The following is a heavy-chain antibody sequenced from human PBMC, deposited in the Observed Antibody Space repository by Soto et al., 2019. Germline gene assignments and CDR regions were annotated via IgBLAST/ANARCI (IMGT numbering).Heavy chain of an antibody. J-gene: IGHJ6*02. D-gene: IGHD3-22*01. CDR1: GYTFTSYY. CDR2: INPSGGST. CDR3: AEYYYDSSGYGRDYYGMDV. Sequence: QVQLVQSGAEVKKPGASVKVSCKASGYTFTSYYMHWVRQAPGQGLEWMGIINPSGGSTSYAQKFQGRVTMTRATSTSTVYMELSSLRSEDTAVYYCAEYYYDSSGYGRDYYGMDVWGQGTTVTVSS. V-gene: IGHV1-46*01.